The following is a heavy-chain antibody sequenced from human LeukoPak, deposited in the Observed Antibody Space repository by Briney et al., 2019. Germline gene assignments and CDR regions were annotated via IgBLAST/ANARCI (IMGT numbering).Heavy chain of an antibody. V-gene: IGHV3-30*02. Sequence: GGSLRLSCAASGFTFSTCGMHWVRQAPGQGLEWVACIRYGGSDIYYGDSVKGRFTISRDNSKNTLYLQMNSLRGEDTTVYYCAKEPYSSVYYFYYMDVWGKGTTVTVSS. D-gene: IGHD6-25*01. CDR2: IRYGGSDI. J-gene: IGHJ6*03. CDR3: AKEPYSSVYYFYYMDV. CDR1: GFTFSTCG.